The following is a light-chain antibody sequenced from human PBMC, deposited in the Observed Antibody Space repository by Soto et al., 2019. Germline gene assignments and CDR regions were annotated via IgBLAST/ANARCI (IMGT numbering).Light chain of an antibody. Sequence: IQFTQSPSSLPASVGDRVTITCRASQGINTFLAWYQQKAGKAPKLLIYAASTLQSGVPSRFSGSGSGTDFTLTISSLQSEDFATYYCQQLNSYPIAFGQGTRLEIK. CDR3: QQLNSYPIA. CDR2: AAS. V-gene: IGKV1-9*01. CDR1: QGINTF. J-gene: IGKJ5*01.